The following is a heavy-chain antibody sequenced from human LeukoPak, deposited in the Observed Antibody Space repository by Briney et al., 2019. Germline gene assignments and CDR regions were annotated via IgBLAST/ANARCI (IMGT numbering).Heavy chain of an antibody. CDR3: ARRITMVRGVISWFDP. V-gene: IGHV5-51*01. D-gene: IGHD3-10*01. CDR2: IYPGDSDT. J-gene: IGHJ5*02. Sequence: GESLQISCKGSGYSFTSYWIGWVRQLPGKGLEWMGIIYPGDSDTRYSPSFQGQVTISADKSISTTYLQWSSLEASDTAMYYCARRITMVRGVISWFDPWGQGTLVTVSS. CDR1: GYSFTSYW.